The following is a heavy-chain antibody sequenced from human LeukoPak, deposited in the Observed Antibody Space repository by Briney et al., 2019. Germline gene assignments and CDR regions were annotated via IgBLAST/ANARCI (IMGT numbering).Heavy chain of an antibody. D-gene: IGHD6-13*01. Sequence: SVKVSCKASGGTFSSYAISWVRQAPGQGLEWMGGIIPIFGTAIYAQKFQGRVTITADKSTSTAYMELSSLRSEDTAVYYCARVASSFSDAFDIWGQGTMVTVSS. CDR1: GGTFSSYA. J-gene: IGHJ3*02. CDR3: ARVASSFSDAFDI. V-gene: IGHV1-69*06. CDR2: IIPIFGTA.